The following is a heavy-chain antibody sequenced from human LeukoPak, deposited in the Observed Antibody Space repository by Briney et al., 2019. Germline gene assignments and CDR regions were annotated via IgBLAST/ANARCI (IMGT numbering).Heavy chain of an antibody. CDR1: GFTFSNYW. J-gene: IGHJ5*02. D-gene: IGHD5-24*01. CDR2: IKEDGSEK. Sequence: PGGSLRLSCAASGFTFSNYWMSWVRQAPGMGLEWVANIKEDGSEKYYVDSVKGRFTISRDNAKNSLYLQMNSLRAEDTAVYYCARMAGLSWFDPWGQGTLVTVSS. V-gene: IGHV3-7*01. CDR3: ARMAGLSWFDP.